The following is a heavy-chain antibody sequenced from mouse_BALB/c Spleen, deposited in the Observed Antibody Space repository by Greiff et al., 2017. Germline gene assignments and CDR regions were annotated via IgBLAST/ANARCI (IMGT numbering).Heavy chain of an antibody. J-gene: IGHJ4*01. V-gene: IGHV5-6*02. D-gene: IGHD2-12*01. CDR1: GFTFSSYG. Sequence: DVKLVESGGDLVKPGGSLKLSCAASGFTFSSYGMSWVRQTPDKRLEWVATISSGGSYTYYPDSVKGRFTISRDNAKNTLYLQMSSLKSEDTAMYYCARQGYSHAMDYWGQGTSVTVSS. CDR3: ARQGYSHAMDY. CDR2: ISSGGSYT.